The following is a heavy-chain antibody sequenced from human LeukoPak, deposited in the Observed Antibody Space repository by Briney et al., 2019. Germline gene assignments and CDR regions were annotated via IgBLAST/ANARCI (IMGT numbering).Heavy chain of an antibody. CDR2: INTNSGGT. Sequence: ASVKVSCKASGYTLTDYYMHWVRQAPGQGLEWMGRINTNSGGTNYAQKFQGRVTMTRDTSISTVYMELSRLRSDDTAVYYCARVGYCESSGYYEYWGQGTLVTVSS. V-gene: IGHV1-2*06. CDR3: ARVGYCESSGYYEY. J-gene: IGHJ4*02. CDR1: GYTLTDYY. D-gene: IGHD3-22*01.